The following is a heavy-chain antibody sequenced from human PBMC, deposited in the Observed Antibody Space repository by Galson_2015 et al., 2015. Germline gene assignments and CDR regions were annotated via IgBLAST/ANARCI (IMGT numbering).Heavy chain of an antibody. CDR3: ARHRIWSSYWYFDL. CDR2: ISGSGGRT. V-gene: IGHV3-23*01. CDR1: GFTFSSYV. Sequence: SLRLSCAASGFTFSSYVMSWVRQAPGKGLEWVSGISGSGGRTDYAGSVEGRFTISRDNSKNTLYLQMNNLRAEDTAEYYCARHRIWSSYWYFDLWGRGTLVTVSS. D-gene: IGHD3-10*01. J-gene: IGHJ2*01.